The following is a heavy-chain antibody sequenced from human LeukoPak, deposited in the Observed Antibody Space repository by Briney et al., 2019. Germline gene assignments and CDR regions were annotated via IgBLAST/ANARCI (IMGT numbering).Heavy chain of an antibody. J-gene: IGHJ3*02. Sequence: SETLSLTCAVYGGSFSGYSWTWIRQPPGKGLEWIGEFNHSGSTNYNPSLKSRVTISVDTSKNQFSLKLSSVTAADTAVYYCARFGYYDSSTSDAFDIWGQGTMVTVSS. D-gene: IGHD3-22*01. V-gene: IGHV4-34*01. CDR2: FNHSGST. CDR1: GGSFSGYS. CDR3: ARFGYYDSSTSDAFDI.